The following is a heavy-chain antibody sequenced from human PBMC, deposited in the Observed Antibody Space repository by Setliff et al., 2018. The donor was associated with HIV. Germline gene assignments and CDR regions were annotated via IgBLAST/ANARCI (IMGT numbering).Heavy chain of an antibody. CDR1: GDSVSSDTAA. Sequence: LSLTCVISGDSVSSDTAAWNWIRQSPSRGLEWLGRTYYRSKWYNDYAPSVKSRIGINPDTSKNQFSLQLNSVTPDDTAVYFCARASKYGVRYYFDYWGLGTLVTVS. J-gene: IGHJ4*02. CDR2: TYYRSKWYN. D-gene: IGHD4-17*01. CDR3: ARASKYGVRYYFDY. V-gene: IGHV6-1*01.